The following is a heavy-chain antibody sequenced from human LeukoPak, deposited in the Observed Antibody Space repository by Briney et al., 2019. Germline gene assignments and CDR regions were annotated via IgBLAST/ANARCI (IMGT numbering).Heavy chain of an antibody. D-gene: IGHD7-27*01. V-gene: IGHV1-69*05. CDR3: ARGPTWGTRYWYFDL. CDR1: GGTFSSYA. J-gene: IGHJ2*01. Sequence: GSSVKVSCKASGGTFSSYAISWVRQAPGQGLEWMGGIIPIFGTANYAQKFRGRVTITTDESTSTAYMELSSLRSEDTAVYYCARGPTWGTRYWYFDLWGRGTLVTVSS. CDR2: IIPIFGTA.